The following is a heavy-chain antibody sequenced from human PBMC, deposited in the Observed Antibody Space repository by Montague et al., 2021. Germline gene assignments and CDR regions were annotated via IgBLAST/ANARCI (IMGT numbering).Heavy chain of an antibody. CDR1: GGSISEFY. J-gene: IGHJ4*02. CDR3: ARRLGIRAPFDY. V-gene: IGHV4-59*08. D-gene: IGHD7-27*01. Sequence: SETLSLICTVTGGSISEFYWGWIRQYPEKGLEWIGYIYDSGTTNYNPSLKSRVTISADTSMNQFSLNLRSVTAADTAVYFCARRLGIRAPFDYWGQGTLVTVSS. CDR2: IYDSGTT.